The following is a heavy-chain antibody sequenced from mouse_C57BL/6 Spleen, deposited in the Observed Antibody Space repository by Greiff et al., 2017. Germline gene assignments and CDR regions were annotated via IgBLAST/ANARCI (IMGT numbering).Heavy chain of an antibody. D-gene: IGHD2-3*01. CDR2: ICPGGGA. CDR1: GFSLTSYS. V-gene: IGHV2-9-1*01. Sequence: VQLLESGPGLVAPSPCLSITCTVSGFSLTSYSISWVRQPPGKGLEWLGVICPGGGATYYTAITSRMSICKDNAKSKVVLKMNSLQTDDKARFYCARKYDGYSVYAMDYWGQGTSVTVSS. J-gene: IGHJ4*01. CDR3: ARKYDGYSVYAMDY.